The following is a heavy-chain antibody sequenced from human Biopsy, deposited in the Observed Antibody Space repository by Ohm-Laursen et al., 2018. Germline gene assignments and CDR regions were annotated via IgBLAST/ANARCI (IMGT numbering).Heavy chain of an antibody. CDR3: ARGSHSGSHSCFDY. V-gene: IGHV1-69*01. J-gene: IGHJ4*02. CDR2: IIPMFGTA. D-gene: IGHD1-26*01. Sequence: ESSVKVSCKASGGTFINYAISWVRQAPGQGLEWMGGIIPMFGTANYAQMFQGRVTISADESTSPSYMELSRLTTEDTAIYYYARGSHSGSHSCFDYWGRGTLVTVSS. CDR1: GGTFINYA.